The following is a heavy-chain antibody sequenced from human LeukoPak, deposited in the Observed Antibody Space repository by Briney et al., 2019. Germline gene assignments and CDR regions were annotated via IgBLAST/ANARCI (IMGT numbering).Heavy chain of an antibody. J-gene: IGHJ5*02. CDR1: GGSISSDSYY. CDR2: IYTSGST. Sequence: SQTLSLTCTVSGGSISSDSYYWSWIRQPAGKGLEWIGRIYTSGSTNYNPSLKSRITISIDTSKNQFSLKLTSVTAADTAVYYCATEGGLGLGENWFDPWGQGTLVTVSS. V-gene: IGHV4-61*02. CDR3: ATEGGLGLGENWFDP. D-gene: IGHD3/OR15-3a*01.